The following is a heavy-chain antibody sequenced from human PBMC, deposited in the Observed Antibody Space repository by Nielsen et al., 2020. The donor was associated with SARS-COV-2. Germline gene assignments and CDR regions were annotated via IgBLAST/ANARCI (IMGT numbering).Heavy chain of an antibody. CDR1: GYTFTSYG. V-gene: IGHV1-18*01. CDR2: ISAYNGNT. CDR3: ARARAGGDTGDY. D-gene: IGHD4-17*01. J-gene: IGHJ4*02. Sequence: ASVKVSCKASGYTFTSYGISWVRQAPGQGLEWMGWISAYNGNTNYAQKLQGSVTMTTDTSTSTAYMELRSLRSDDTAVYYCARARAGGDTGDYWGQGTLVTVSS.